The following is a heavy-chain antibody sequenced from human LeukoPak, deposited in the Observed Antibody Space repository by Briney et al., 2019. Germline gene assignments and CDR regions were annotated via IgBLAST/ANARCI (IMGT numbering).Heavy chain of an antibody. CDR3: ARASYGSGSYKY. V-gene: IGHV4-34*01. D-gene: IGHD3-10*01. Sequence: SETLSLTCAAYGGSFSGYYWSWIRQPPGKGLEWIGEINHSGSTNYNPSLKSRVTISVDTSKNQFSLKLSSVTAADTAVYYCARASYGSGSYKYWGQGTLVTVSS. CDR1: GGSFSGYY. CDR2: INHSGST. J-gene: IGHJ4*02.